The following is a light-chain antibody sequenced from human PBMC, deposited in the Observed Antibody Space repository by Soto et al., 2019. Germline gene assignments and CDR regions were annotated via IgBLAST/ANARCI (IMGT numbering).Light chain of an antibody. J-gene: IGLJ3*02. Sequence: QLVLTQSPSASASLGASVTLTCTLSSGHSSYAIAWHQQQPEKGPRYLMKLNSDGSHSTGDGIPDRFSGSSSGAERYLTISSLQSEDEADYYCQTWGTGTWVFGGGTKLTVL. V-gene: IGLV4-69*01. CDR2: LNSDGSH. CDR3: QTWGTGTWV. CDR1: SGHSSYA.